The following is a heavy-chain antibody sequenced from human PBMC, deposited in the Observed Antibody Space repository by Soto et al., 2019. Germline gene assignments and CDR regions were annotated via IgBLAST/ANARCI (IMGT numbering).Heavy chain of an antibody. J-gene: IGHJ4*02. CDR1: GFTFSDYA. D-gene: IGHD6-19*01. Sequence: VQLVESGGGVVQPGRSLRLSCAASGFTFSDYAMHWVRQAPGKGLEWVAVVSHDGRNTHYADSVKGRFTISRDSSKNTVSLEMTSRRAEYTAVYYCAKGGRQWLVTSDFNYWGQGAMVTVYS. CDR3: AKGGRQWLVTSDFNY. CDR2: VSHDGRNT. V-gene: IGHV3-30*18.